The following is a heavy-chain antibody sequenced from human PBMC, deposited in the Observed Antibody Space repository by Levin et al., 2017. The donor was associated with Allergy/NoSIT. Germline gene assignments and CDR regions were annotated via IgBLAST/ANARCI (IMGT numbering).Heavy chain of an antibody. D-gene: IGHD4-17*01. CDR1: GFTFSTYG. J-gene: IGHJ6*04. CDR2: IVSDGSNK. CDR3: AKGGDYDV. V-gene: IGHV3-30*18. Sequence: LSLTCAPSGFTFSTYGLQWVRQAPGKGLEWLALIVSDGSNKYYADSVKGRFTVSRDNSKNMLYLQMNSLRPDDTGVYYCAKGGDYDVWGEGTTVTVSS.